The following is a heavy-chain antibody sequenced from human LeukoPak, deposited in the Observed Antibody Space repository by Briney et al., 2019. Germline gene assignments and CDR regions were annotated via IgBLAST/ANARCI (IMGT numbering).Heavy chain of an antibody. CDR1: GGSISSYY. V-gene: IGHV4-59*01. Sequence: SETLSLTCTVSGGSISSYYWSWIRQPPGKGLEWIGYIYYSGSTNYNPSLKSRVTISVDTSKNQFSLKLSSVTAADTAVYYCAREISDFWSGYSPSYYFDYWGQGTLVTVSS. CDR2: IYYSGST. D-gene: IGHD3-3*01. CDR3: AREISDFWSGYSPSYYFDY. J-gene: IGHJ4*02.